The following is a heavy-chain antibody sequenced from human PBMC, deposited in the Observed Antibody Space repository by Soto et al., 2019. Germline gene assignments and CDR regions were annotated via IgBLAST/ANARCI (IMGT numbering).Heavy chain of an antibody. CDR2: IYYSGST. V-gene: IGHV4-31*03. J-gene: IGHJ4*02. Sequence: SETLSLTCTVSGGSISSGGYYWSWIRQHPGKGLEWIGYIYYSGSTYYNPSLKSRVTISVDTSKNQFSLKLSSVTAADTAVYYCARVFSGAAAGTLLDYWGQGALVTVSS. CDR1: GGSISSGGYY. CDR3: ARVFSGAAAGTLLDY. D-gene: IGHD6-13*01.